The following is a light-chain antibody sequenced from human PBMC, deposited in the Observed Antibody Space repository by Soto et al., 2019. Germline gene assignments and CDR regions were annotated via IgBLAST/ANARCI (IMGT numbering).Light chain of an antibody. CDR2: GAS. V-gene: IGKV3-20*01. CDR1: QSVSSIY. CDR3: QQYGSSRWT. Sequence: EIVLTQSPGTLSLSPGERATLSCRASQSVSSIYLAWYQQQPGQAPRLLIYGASSRATGIQDRFSGSGSGTDFTLTISRLEPEDFAVYYCQQYGSSRWTFGQGTKVEI. J-gene: IGKJ1*01.